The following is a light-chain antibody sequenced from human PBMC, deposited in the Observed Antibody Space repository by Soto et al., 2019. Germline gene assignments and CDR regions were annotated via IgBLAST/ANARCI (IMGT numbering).Light chain of an antibody. J-gene: IGKJ3*01. CDR2: GAS. CDR3: QQYNDWPPGFT. Sequence: EIVMTQSPATLSVSPGERATLSCRASQSVSSNLAWYQQKPGQAPRLLIYGASTRATRIPARFSGSGSGTEFTLTISSLQSEDFAVYYCQQYNDWPPGFTFGPGTKVDVK. V-gene: IGKV3-15*01. CDR1: QSVSSN.